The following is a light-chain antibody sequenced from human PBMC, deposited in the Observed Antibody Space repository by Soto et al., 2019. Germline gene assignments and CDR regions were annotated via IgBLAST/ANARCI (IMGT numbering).Light chain of an antibody. CDR3: QQRGNWPPT. J-gene: IGKJ5*01. CDR1: QSVSNS. CDR2: DAS. Sequence: EIVLTQSPVTLSLSPGERATLSCRASQSVSNSLAWYQQKPGQAPRLLIFDASNRATGIPARFSGSGSGTDFTLTISSLEAEDFVIYYCQQRGNWPPTFGQGTRLEIK. V-gene: IGKV3-11*01.